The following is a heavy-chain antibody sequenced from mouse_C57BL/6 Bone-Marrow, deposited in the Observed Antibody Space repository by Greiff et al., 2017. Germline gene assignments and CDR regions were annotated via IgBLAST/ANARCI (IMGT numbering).Heavy chain of an antibody. V-gene: IGHV4-1*01. J-gene: IGHJ4*01. CDR1: GIDFSRYW. CDR2: INPDSSTI. D-gene: IGHD2-4*01. CDR3: SYDYDWYYAMDY. Sequence: EVKLLQSGGGLVQPGGSLKLSCAASGIDFSRYWMSWVRRAPGKGLEWIGEINPDSSTINYAPSLKDKFIISRDNAKNTLYLQMSKVRSEDTALYYCSYDYDWYYAMDYWGQGTSVTVSS.